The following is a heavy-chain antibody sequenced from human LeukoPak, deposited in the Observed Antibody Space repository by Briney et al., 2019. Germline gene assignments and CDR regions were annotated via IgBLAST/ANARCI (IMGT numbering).Heavy chain of an antibody. CDR3: ARDLSGVAGYTYGRGIDY. Sequence: GGSLRLSCAASGFTFSTYWMTWVRQAPGKGLEWVANIKDDGSEKSYEDSVKGRFTISRDNAKTSLYLQMNSLRAEDTAVYYCARDLSGVAGYTYGRGIDYWGQGTLVTVSS. V-gene: IGHV3-7*01. J-gene: IGHJ4*02. CDR1: GFTFSTYW. CDR2: IKDDGSEK. D-gene: IGHD5-18*01.